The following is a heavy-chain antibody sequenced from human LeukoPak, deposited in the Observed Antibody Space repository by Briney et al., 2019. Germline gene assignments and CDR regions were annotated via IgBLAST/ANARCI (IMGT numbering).Heavy chain of an antibody. V-gene: IGHV4-39*01. D-gene: IGHD6-13*01. CDR1: GGSISSSSYY. CDR3: ASYAAASMG. J-gene: IGHJ4*02. Sequence: PSETLSLTCTVSGGSISSSSYYWGWIRQPPGKGLEWIGSIYYSGSTYYNPSLKSRVTISVDTSKNQFSLKLSSVTAADTAVYYCASYAAASMGWGQGTLVTVSS. CDR2: IYYSGST.